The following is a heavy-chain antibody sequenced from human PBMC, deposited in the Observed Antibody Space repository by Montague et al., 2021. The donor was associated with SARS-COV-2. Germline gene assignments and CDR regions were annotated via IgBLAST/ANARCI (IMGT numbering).Heavy chain of an antibody. CDR1: GFTVSSNY. CDR3: ARLRDGVVPSPILGVGPYYSYYYMDV. D-gene: IGHD3-10*01. Sequence: LRLSCAASGFTVSSNYMSWVRQPPGKGLEWIGEINHGGSTKYSXSLKSRLTISADTSKNQFSLKLTSVAAADTAVYYCARLRDGVVPSPILGVGPYYSYYYMDVWGRGTTVTVSS. J-gene: IGHJ6*03. CDR2: INHGGST. V-gene: IGHV4-34*01.